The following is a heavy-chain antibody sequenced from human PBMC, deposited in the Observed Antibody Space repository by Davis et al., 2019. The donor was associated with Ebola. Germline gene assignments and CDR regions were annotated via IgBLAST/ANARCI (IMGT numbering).Heavy chain of an antibody. CDR1: GYSINRGFT. V-gene: IGHV4-38-2*02. CDR2: IYHSGST. CDR3: AKDYVD. J-gene: IGHJ4*02. Sequence: MPSETLSLTCTVSGYSINRGFTWGWIRQPPGKGLEWIGSIYHSGSTNYSPSLKSRVTISADTSKNQFSLRLKFVTAADTAMYYCAKDYVDWGQGILVTVSS. D-gene: IGHD2-15*01.